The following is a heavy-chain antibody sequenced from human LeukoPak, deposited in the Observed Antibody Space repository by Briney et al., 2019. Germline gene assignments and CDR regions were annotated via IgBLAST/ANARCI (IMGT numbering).Heavy chain of an antibody. CDR1: GYTFTGYY. CDR2: INPKSGVT. CDR3: ASVSEVVADATHYFDY. J-gene: IGHJ4*02. Sequence: ASVKFSCKASGYTFTGYYMHWVRQGPGQGLAWMGWINPKSGVTNYAQVFQGRVSMTSDASISTAYMELTRLRSADNAVHYCASVSEVVADATHYFDYWGQGALVTVSS. V-gene: IGHV1-2*02. D-gene: IGHD2-15*01.